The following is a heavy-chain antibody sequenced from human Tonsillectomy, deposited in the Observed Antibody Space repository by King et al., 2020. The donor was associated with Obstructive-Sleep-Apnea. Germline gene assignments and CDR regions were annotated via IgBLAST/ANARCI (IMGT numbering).Heavy chain of an antibody. CDR1: GFTFNTYN. J-gene: IGHJ4*02. Sequence: VQLVESGGGLIHPGGSLRLSCVASGFTFNTYNMNWVRQAPGKGLEWVSSISSSSSTKYYTDSVKGRFTISRDNAKNSLFLQMKGLRAEDTAVYYCAREPYGDYKIDYWGQGTLVTVSS. CDR2: ISSSSSTK. V-gene: IGHV3-48*04. D-gene: IGHD4-17*01. CDR3: AREPYGDYKIDY.